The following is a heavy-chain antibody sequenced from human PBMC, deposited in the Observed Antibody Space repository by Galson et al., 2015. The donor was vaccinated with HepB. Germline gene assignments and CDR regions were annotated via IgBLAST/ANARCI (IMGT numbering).Heavy chain of an antibody. V-gene: IGHV1-8*01. CDR3: ARGPFITIFGVVPVHYYMDV. CDR1: GYTFTSYD. D-gene: IGHD3-3*01. CDR2: MNPNSGNT. J-gene: IGHJ6*03. Sequence: SVKVSCKASGYTFTSYDINWVRQATGQGLEWMGWMNPNSGNTGYAQKFQGRVTMTRNTSISTAYMELSSLRSEDTAVYYCARGPFITIFGVVPVHYYMDVWGKGTTVTVSS.